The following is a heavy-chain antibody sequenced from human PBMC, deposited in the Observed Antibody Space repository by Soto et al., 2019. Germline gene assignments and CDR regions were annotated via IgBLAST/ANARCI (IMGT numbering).Heavy chain of an antibody. CDR1: GYTFTGYY. V-gene: IGHV1-2*02. CDR2: INPNSGGT. J-gene: IGHJ5*02. D-gene: IGHD6-6*01. CDR3: ARRSSSYKRPSFDP. Sequence: QVQLVQSGAEVKKPGASVKVSCKASGYTFTGYYMHWVRQAPGQGLEWMGWINPNSGGTNYAQKFQGSVSMTRDTSISTAYMELSRLRSDDTAVYYCARRSSSYKRPSFDPWGQGTLVTVSS.